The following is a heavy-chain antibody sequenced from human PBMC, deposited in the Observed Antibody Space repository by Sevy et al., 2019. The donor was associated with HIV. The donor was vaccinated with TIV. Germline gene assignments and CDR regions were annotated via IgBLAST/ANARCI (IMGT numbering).Heavy chain of an antibody. Sequence: SETLSLTCAVYGGSFSGYYWSWIRQPPGKGLEWIGEINHSGSTNYNPSLKSRVTISVDTSKNQFSLKLSSVTAADTAVYYCARGLLGAYYYDSSGRVDYWGQGTLVTVSS. D-gene: IGHD3-22*01. CDR3: ARGLLGAYYYDSSGRVDY. J-gene: IGHJ4*02. CDR1: GGSFSGYY. V-gene: IGHV4-34*01. CDR2: INHSGST.